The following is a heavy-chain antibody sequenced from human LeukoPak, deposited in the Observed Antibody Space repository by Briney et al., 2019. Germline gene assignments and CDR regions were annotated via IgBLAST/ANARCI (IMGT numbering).Heavy chain of an antibody. D-gene: IGHD5-18*01. CDR1: GYTFTSYG. Sequence: ASVKASCKASGYTFTSYGISWVRQPPGQGLEWMGIINPSGGSTSYAQKFQGRVTMTRDMSTSTVYMELSSLRSEDTAVYYCARDPYRRDTSYFDYWGQGTLVTVSS. CDR3: ARDPYRRDTSYFDY. CDR2: INPSGGST. J-gene: IGHJ4*02. V-gene: IGHV1-46*01.